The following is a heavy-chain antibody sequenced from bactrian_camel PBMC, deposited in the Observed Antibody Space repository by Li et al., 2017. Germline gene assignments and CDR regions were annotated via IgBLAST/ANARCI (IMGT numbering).Heavy chain of an antibody. J-gene: IGHJ4*01. D-gene: IGHD4*01. Sequence: HVQLVESGGGLVQPGGSLRLSCTASGFTFSNYVMDWVRQAPGKGLEWVSGINRGGGSTYYADSVKGRFTMSRDNAKNTLILQMNSLITEDTAVYYCAAGSIYYSDYAWYYWGQGTQVTVSS. V-gene: IGHV3S1*01. CDR2: INRGGGST. CDR1: GFTFSNYV. CDR3: AAGSIYYSDYAWYY.